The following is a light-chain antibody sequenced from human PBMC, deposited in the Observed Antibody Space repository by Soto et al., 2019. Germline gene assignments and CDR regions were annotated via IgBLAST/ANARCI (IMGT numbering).Light chain of an antibody. CDR1: SSDVGGYNV. CDR3: SSYAATNTDLV. V-gene: IGLV2-8*01. CDR2: EVS. J-gene: IGLJ2*01. Sequence: QSVLTQPPSASGSPGQSVTISCTGTSSDVGGYNVVSWYQQHPDKGPKLIIYEVSQRPSGVPDRFSGSKSGNTASLAVTGLQAEDEADYYCSSYAATNTDLVFGGGTKLTVL.